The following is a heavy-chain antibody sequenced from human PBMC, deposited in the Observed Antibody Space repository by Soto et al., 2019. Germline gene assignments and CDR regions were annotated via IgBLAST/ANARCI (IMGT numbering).Heavy chain of an antibody. Sequence: PVGSLRLSCAASGFTFSSYSMNWVRQAPGKGLEWVSYISSSSSTIYYADSVKGRFTISRDNAKNSLYLQMNSLRAEDTAVYYCARAQHGSGMTHFAYWGQGTLVTVSS. D-gene: IGHD3-10*01. CDR3: ARAQHGSGMTHFAY. CDR2: ISSSSSTI. J-gene: IGHJ4*02. CDR1: GFTFSSYS. V-gene: IGHV3-48*01.